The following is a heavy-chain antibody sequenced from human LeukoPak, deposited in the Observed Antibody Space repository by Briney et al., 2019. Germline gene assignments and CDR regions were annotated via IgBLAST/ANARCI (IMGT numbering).Heavy chain of an antibody. CDR2: IYYSGST. V-gene: IGHV4-39*01. D-gene: IGHD5-12*01. J-gene: IGHJ5*02. Sequence: PSETLSLTCTVSGGSISSSSYYWVWIRQPPGKGLEWIGSIYYSGSTYYNPSLKSRVTVSVDTSRNQFSLKLSSVTAADTAVYYCARQGSWGDYLNWFDPWGQGTLVTVSS. CDR3: ARQGSWGDYLNWFDP. CDR1: GGSISSSSYY.